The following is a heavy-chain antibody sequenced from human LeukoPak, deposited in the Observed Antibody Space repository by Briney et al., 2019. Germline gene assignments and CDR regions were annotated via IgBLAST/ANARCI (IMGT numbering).Heavy chain of an antibody. CDR2: ISYDGSNK. Sequence: GGSLRLSCAASGFTFSSYAMHWVRQAPGKGLEWVAVISYDGSNKYYADSVKGRFTISRDNSKNTLYLQMNSLRAEDTAVYYCARGDSDYGGASNYWGQGTLVTVSS. J-gene: IGHJ4*02. CDR1: GFTFSSYA. CDR3: ARGDSDYGGASNY. V-gene: IGHV3-30-3*01. D-gene: IGHD4-17*01.